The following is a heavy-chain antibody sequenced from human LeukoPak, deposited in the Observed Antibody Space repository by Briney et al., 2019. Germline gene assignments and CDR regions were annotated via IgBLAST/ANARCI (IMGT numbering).Heavy chain of an antibody. V-gene: IGHV3-53*01. J-gene: IGHJ3*02. CDR3: ARNLGATGPHDAFDI. Sequence: GGSLRLSCAASGFSVSSNYMSWVRQAPGKGLEWVSVIYSGASIHYADSVKGRFTISRDSSKNTLYLQMNSLRAEDTAVYYCARNLGATGPHDAFDIWGQGTMVTVSS. D-gene: IGHD1-26*01. CDR1: GFSVSSNY. CDR2: IYSGASI.